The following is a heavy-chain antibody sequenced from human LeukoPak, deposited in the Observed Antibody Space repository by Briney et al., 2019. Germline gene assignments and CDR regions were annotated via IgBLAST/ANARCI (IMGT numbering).Heavy chain of an antibody. Sequence: PSQTLSLTCTVSGGSISSGDYYWSWIRQPPGKGLEWIGYIYYSGSTYYNPSLKSRVTISVDTSKNQFSLKLSSVTAADTAVYYCAGSGYSYGLGAFDIWGQGTIVTVSS. CDR2: IYYSGST. J-gene: IGHJ3*02. D-gene: IGHD5-18*01. CDR1: GGSISSGDYY. CDR3: AGSGYSYGLGAFDI. V-gene: IGHV4-30-4*01.